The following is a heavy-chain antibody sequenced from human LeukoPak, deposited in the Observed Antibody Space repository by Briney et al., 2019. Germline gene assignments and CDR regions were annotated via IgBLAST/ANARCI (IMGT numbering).Heavy chain of an antibody. D-gene: IGHD7-27*01. CDR2: ITTGGPNT. Sequence: GGSLRFSCTASGFTFSSYTMSWVRQAPGKGLKWVSTITTGGPNTYYADSVKGRFTVSRDDSKNTLYLQMNSLRAEDTAVYYCAKDGGLWVSAHWGDSWGRGTLVTVSS. V-gene: IGHV3-23*01. CDR1: GFTFSSYT. J-gene: IGHJ4*02. CDR3: AKDGGLWVSAHWGDS.